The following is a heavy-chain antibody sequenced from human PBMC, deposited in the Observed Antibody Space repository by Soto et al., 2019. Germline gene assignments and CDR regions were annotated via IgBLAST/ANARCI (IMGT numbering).Heavy chain of an antibody. CDR2: IIPIFGTA. CDR1: GGTFSSYA. D-gene: IGHD2-2*01. Sequence: SVKVSCKASGGTFSSYAISWVRQAPGQGLEWMGGIIPIFGTANYAQKFQGRVTITADESTSTAYMELSSLRSEDTAVYYCARDRVYCSSTSCYSYNWFDPWGQGTLVTVSS. CDR3: ARDRVYCSSTSCYSYNWFDP. V-gene: IGHV1-69*13. J-gene: IGHJ5*02.